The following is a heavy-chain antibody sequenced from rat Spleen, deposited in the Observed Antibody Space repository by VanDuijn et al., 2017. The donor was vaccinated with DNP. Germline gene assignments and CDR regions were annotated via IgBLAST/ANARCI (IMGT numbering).Heavy chain of an antibody. Sequence: EVQLVESGGGSVQPGRSLKLSCAASGFTFSDYYMAWVRQAPGKGLEWIGEINKDGTIINYTPSLKDKFTISRDNVQNTLYLQMSELGSEDAAIYYCARIQFGVRGYAMDAWGQGTSVTVSS. CDR1: GFTFSDYY. D-gene: IGHD4-3*01. J-gene: IGHJ4*01. V-gene: IGHV4-2*01. CDR2: INKDGTII. CDR3: ARIQFGVRGYAMDA.